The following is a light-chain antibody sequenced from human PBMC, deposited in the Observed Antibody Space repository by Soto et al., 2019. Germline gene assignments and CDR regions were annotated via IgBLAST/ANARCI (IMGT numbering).Light chain of an antibody. Sequence: EIVLTQSPATLSLSPGERATLSCRASQSVSSYLAWYQQKPGQAPRLLIYDASNRATGIPARFSGSGSGTVFNRRISSLESEYFAVYYCQQRSNWPTFGPGTKVDIK. J-gene: IGKJ3*01. CDR3: QQRSNWPT. CDR2: DAS. V-gene: IGKV3-11*01. CDR1: QSVSSY.